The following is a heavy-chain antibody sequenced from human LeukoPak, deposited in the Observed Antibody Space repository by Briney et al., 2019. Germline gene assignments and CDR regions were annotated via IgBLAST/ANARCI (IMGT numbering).Heavy chain of an antibody. CDR3: AGSVTTHALHYYYYYMDV. Sequence: GASVKVSCKASGGTFGSYAISWVRQAPGQGLEWMGGIIPIFGTANYAQKFQGRVTITTDESTSTAYMELSSLRSEDTAVYYCAGSVTTHALHYYYYYMDVWGKGTTVTVSS. D-gene: IGHD4-11*01. J-gene: IGHJ6*03. CDR2: IIPIFGTA. CDR1: GGTFGSYA. V-gene: IGHV1-69*05.